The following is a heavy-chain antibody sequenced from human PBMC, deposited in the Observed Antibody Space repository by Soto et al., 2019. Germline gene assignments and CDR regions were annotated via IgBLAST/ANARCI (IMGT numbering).Heavy chain of an antibody. D-gene: IGHD6-6*01. CDR1: GFAFSSYA. CDR3: ARQAIGARKYHYRFLDV. CDR2: VSAGGGAT. Sequence: EVQLLESGGGSVQPGGSLRLSCAASGFAFSSYAMNWVRQAPGKGLEWVSTVSAGGGATYYADSVKGRFTISRDNSKNTLFLEMNSLRAEDTALYYCARQAIGARKYHYRFLDVWGRGTTVTVSS. V-gene: IGHV3-23*01. J-gene: IGHJ6*02.